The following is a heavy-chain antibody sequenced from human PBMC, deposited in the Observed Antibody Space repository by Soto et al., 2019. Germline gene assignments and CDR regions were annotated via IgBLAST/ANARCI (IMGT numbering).Heavy chain of an antibody. J-gene: IGHJ6*02. V-gene: IGHV4-31*03. Sequence: SETLSLTCTVSGGSISSGGYYWSWIRQHPGKGLEWIGYIYYSGSTYYNPSLKSRVTISVDTSKNQFSLKLSSVTAADTAVYYCAKGGGDIVVVPAAKGYYYYGMDVWGQGTTVTVSS. CDR3: AKGGGDIVVVPAAKGYYYYGMDV. CDR1: GGSISSGGYY. CDR2: IYYSGST. D-gene: IGHD2-2*01.